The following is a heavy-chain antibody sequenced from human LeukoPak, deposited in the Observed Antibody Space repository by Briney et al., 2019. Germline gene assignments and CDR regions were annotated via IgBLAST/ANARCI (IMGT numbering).Heavy chain of an antibody. J-gene: IGHJ4*02. V-gene: IGHV4-39*01. Sequence: SSETLSLTCTVSGGSIRSWNDYWGWIRQPPGKGLEYIGSIYYTGTTYYKSSLKSRVTISVDTSKNQFSLKLSSVTAADTAVYYCARHPEWLVPFDYWGQGTLVTVSS. D-gene: IGHD5-12*01. CDR2: IYYTGTT. CDR1: GGSIRSWNDY. CDR3: ARHPEWLVPFDY.